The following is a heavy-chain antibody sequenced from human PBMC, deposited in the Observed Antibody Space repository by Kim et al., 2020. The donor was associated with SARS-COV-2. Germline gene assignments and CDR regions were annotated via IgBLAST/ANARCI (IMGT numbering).Heavy chain of an antibody. CDR3: AGIKRGYRTIDY. J-gene: IGHJ4*02. Sequence: YYNPSLKRRVTISVDTSKNQFSLKLSSVTAADTAVYYCAGIKRGYRTIDYWGQGTLVTVSS. V-gene: IGHV4-39*01. D-gene: IGHD5-18*01.